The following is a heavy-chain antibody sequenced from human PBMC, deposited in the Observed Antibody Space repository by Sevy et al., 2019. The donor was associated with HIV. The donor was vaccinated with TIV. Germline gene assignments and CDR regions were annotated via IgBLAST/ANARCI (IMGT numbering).Heavy chain of an antibody. Sequence: GGSLRLSCAASGFTFSSYAMHWVRQAPGKGLEWVAVISYDGSNKYYADTVKGRFTISRDNSKNTLYLQMNSLRAEDTAVYYCAGEGDLGYCSSTSCLQYFYYGMDVWGQGTTVTVSS. V-gene: IGHV3-30*04. CDR3: AGEGDLGYCSSTSCLQYFYYGMDV. CDR1: GFTFSSYA. J-gene: IGHJ6*02. CDR2: ISYDGSNK. D-gene: IGHD2-2*01.